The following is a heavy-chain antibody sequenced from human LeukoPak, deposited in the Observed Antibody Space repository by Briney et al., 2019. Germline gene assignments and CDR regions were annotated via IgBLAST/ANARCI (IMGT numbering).Heavy chain of an antibody. J-gene: IGHJ4*02. CDR2: ISSSGSTI. CDR3: ARVGIAVAGSYYFDY. CDR1: GFTFSSYW. D-gene: IGHD6-19*01. V-gene: IGHV3-11*01. Sequence: GGSLRLSCAASGFTFSSYWMSWIRQAPGKGLEWVSYISSSGSTIYYADSVKGRFTISRDNAKNSLYLQMNSLRAEDTAVYYCARVGIAVAGSYYFDYWGQGTLVTVSS.